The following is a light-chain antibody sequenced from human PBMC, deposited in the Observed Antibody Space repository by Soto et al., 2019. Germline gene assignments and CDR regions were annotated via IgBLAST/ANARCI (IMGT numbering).Light chain of an antibody. V-gene: IGKV3-11*01. J-gene: IGKJ5*01. CDR1: QSVSSN. CDR2: GAS. CDR3: QQRSNLPPT. Sequence: EIVMTQSPATLSVSPGEGVTLSCRASQSVSSNLAWYQQRPGQAPRLLIYGASNRATGIPDRFSGGGSGTDFTLTISSLEPEDFAVYYCQQRSNLPPTFGQGTRLEIK.